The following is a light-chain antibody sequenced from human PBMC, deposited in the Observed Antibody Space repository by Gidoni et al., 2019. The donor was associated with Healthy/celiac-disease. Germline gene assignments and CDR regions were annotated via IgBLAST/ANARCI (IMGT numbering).Light chain of an antibody. V-gene: IGKV1-39*01. Sequence: IQVTQSPSSLSASVGHRVTITCRASKSISSYLNWYQQKPGKAPNLLIYAASSLQSGVPSRFSGSGSGTDFTLTISSLQPEDFATYYCQQSYSTPRTFGQGTKVEIK. CDR3: QQSYSTPRT. J-gene: IGKJ1*01. CDR2: AAS. CDR1: KSISSY.